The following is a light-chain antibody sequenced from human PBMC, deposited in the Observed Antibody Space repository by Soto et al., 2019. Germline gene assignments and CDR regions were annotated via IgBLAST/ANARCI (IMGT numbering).Light chain of an antibody. Sequence: DIQMTQSPSSLSASVGDRVSITCQASQDIGNYLNWYQQIPGKAPKLLIFDASNLESGVPSRFSGSGSGTDFTFTISSLQPEDIETYYCQQYETLPITFGQGTRLEIK. CDR2: DAS. J-gene: IGKJ5*01. CDR3: QQYETLPIT. V-gene: IGKV1-33*01. CDR1: QDIGNY.